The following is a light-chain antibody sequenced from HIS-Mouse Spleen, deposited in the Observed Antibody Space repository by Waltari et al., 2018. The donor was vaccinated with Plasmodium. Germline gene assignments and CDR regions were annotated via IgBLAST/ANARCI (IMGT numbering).Light chain of an antibody. Sequence: SPLTQPPSTSGYPAQAVPLALSGTSSDVLGANKDSWYQKHPGKAPKLMIDEVSKRHSGVPYRFSGSKSGNTASLTVSGLQAEDEADYYCSSYAGSNNLVFGGGTKLTVL. V-gene: IGLV2-8*01. CDR3: SSYAGSNNLV. CDR1: SSDVLGANK. CDR2: EVS. J-gene: IGLJ2*01.